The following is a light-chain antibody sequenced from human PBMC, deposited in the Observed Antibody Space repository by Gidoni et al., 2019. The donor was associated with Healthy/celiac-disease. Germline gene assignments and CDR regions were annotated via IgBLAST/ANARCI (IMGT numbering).Light chain of an antibody. Sequence: QSALTQPADVSGAPGESITSSCTGTSSDVGGYNYVSCYQQHPGKAPKLMIYDVSNRPSGVSNRFSGSKSGITAFLTSSGLHAEDEADYYCSSYTSSSTPWVFGGGTKLTVL. J-gene: IGLJ3*02. CDR3: SSYTSSSTPWV. CDR2: DVS. V-gene: IGLV2-14*03. CDR1: SSDVGGYNY.